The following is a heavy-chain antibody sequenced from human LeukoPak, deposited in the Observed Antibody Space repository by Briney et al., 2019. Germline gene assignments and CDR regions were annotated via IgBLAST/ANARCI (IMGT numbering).Heavy chain of an antibody. J-gene: IGHJ4*02. V-gene: IGHV3-7*01. CDR3: VRAIGSNTL. CDR2: INQDGSEK. CDR1: GFTFTTYW. Sequence: GGSLRLSCAASGFTFTTYWMSWVRQAPGKVLGWVANINQDGSEKYYVDSVKGRFTISRDNAKNSLYLQMNSLRAEDTAVYFCVRAIGSNTLWGQGTLVTVSS. D-gene: IGHD4-23*01.